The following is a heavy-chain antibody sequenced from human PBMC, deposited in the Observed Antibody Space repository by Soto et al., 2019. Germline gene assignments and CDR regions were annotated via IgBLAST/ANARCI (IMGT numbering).Heavy chain of an antibody. CDR1: GFTFSDYY. Sequence: QVQLVESGGGLVKPGGSLRLSCAASGFTFSDYYMSWIRQAPGKGLEWVSYISSSSSYTNYADSVKGRFTISRDNAKNSLYLQMNSLRAEDTAVYYCARSYYDSSGFINYWGQGTLVTVSS. V-gene: IGHV3-11*06. CDR2: ISSSSSYT. J-gene: IGHJ4*02. D-gene: IGHD3-22*01. CDR3: ARSYYDSSGFINY.